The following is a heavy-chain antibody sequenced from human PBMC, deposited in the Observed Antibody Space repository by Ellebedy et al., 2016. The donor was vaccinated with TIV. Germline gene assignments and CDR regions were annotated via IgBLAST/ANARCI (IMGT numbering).Heavy chain of an antibody. V-gene: IGHV4-34*01. CDR3: ARHFCSNGNCYYFDY. J-gene: IGHJ4*02. Sequence: ESLKISXAASGFTFSSYSMNWVRQAPGKGLEWIGEINHSGSTNYNPSLKSRVTISLDTSKNQLSLQLSSVTAADTAMYYCARHFCSNGNCYYFDYWGRGAPVTVSS. CDR1: GFTFSSYS. CDR2: INHSGST. D-gene: IGHD2-8*01.